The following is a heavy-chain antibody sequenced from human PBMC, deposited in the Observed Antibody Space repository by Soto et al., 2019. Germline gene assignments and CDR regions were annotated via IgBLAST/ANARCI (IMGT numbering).Heavy chain of an antibody. V-gene: IGHV4-39*07. CDR1: GGSIISDSYY. D-gene: IGHD3-16*01. Sequence: ASETLSHTSTVSGGSIISDSYYWGWIRQSPGKGLEWIASISYSGSTYYNPTLKSRLAISVDTSKNQFSLKLSSVTAADTAVYYCARAWGYYFDYWGQGTLVTVSS. J-gene: IGHJ4*02. CDR3: ARAWGYYFDY. CDR2: ISYSGST.